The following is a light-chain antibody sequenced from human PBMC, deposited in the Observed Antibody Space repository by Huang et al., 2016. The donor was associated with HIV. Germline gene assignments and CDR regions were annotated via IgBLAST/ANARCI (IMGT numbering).Light chain of an antibody. V-gene: IGKV3-15*01. Sequence: EIEMTQSPAILSVSPGERATLACRASQSVNSHLAWYLQKPGQAPRLRIYGASTRAIGIPAKFNGTGSGTEFSLSISNLQSDDFGVYYCQQYNDWPPLTFGGGTKVEI. CDR3: QQYNDWPPLT. CDR1: QSVNSH. J-gene: IGKJ4*01. CDR2: GAS.